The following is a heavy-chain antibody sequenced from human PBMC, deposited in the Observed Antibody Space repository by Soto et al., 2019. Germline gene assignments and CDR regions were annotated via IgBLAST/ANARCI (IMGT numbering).Heavy chain of an antibody. J-gene: IGHJ6*02. Sequence: VQLVESGGGLVQPGGSLRLSCAASGFTFSSYGMHWVRQAPGKGLEWVAVISYDGSNKYYADSVKGRFTISRDNSKNTLYLQMNSLRAEDTAVYYCAKDLGYCSSTSCQTYYYYGMDGWGQGTTVTVSS. CDR3: AKDLGYCSSTSCQTYYYYGMDG. CDR2: ISYDGSNK. V-gene: IGHV3-30*18. CDR1: GFTFSSYG. D-gene: IGHD2-2*01.